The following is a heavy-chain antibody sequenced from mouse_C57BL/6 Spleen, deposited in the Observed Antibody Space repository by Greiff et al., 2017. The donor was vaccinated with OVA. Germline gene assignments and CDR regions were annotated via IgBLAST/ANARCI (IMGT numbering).Heavy chain of an antibody. CDR3: TRRGVYYGSSMYYFDY. CDR2: IDPETGGT. J-gene: IGHJ2*01. V-gene: IGHV1-15*01. D-gene: IGHD1-1*01. CDR1: GYTFTDYE. Sequence: QVQLQQSGAELVRPGASLTLSCKASGYTFTDYEMHWVKQTPVHGLEWIGAIDPETGGTAYNQKFKGKAILTADKTSSTAYMELRCLTSEGSAVYYCTRRGVYYGSSMYYFDYWGQGTTLTVSS.